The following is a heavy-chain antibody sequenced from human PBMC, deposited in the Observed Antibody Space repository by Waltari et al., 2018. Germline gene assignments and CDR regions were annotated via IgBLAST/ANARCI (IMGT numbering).Heavy chain of an antibody. CDR3: ARSDIVVVVAATPYYFDY. V-gene: IGHV1-69*01. Sequence: QVQLVQSGAEVKKPGSSVKVSCKASGGTFSSYAISWVRQAPGQGLEWMGGIIPIFGKANYEQKLQGRVTINADESTSKAYMELSSLRSEDTAVYYCARSDIVVVVAATPYYFDYWGQGTLVTVSS. J-gene: IGHJ4*02. CDR1: GGTFSSYA. CDR2: IIPIFGKA. D-gene: IGHD2-15*01.